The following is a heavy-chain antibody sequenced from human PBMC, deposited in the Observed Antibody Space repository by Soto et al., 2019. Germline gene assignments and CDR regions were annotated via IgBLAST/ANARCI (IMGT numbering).Heavy chain of an antibody. J-gene: IGHJ6*02. CDR3: ARDGSSGSHGMDV. CDR2: ISTDNGNT. CDR1: GYTFTSSG. V-gene: IGHV1-18*01. Sequence: GASVKVSCKASGYTFTSSGISWVRQAPGQGLEWLGWISTDNGNTNYAQHLQGRVSLTTDTSTSTAYMDLRSLRSDDTAVYYCARDGSSGSHGMDVWGQGTTVTVSS. D-gene: IGHD3-10*01.